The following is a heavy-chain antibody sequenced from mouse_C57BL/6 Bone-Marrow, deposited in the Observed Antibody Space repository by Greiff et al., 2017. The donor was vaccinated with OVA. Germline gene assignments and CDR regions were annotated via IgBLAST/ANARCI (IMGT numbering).Heavy chain of an antibody. J-gene: IGHJ1*03. CDR2: IRSKSNNYAT. D-gene: IGHD2-12*01. Sequence: DAGGGLVLPKGSLTLSCAASGFSSNTYAMNWVRPAPGKGLEWVARIRSKSNNYATYYADSVKDRFTISRDDSESMLYLQMNNLKPEDTAMYYCVRHREICDDVGYFDVWGTGATVTVST. CDR1: GFSSNTYA. V-gene: IGHV10-1*01. CDR3: VRHREICDDVGYFDV.